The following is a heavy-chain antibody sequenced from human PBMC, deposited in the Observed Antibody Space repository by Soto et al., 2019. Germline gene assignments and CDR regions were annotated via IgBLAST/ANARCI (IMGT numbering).Heavy chain of an antibody. CDR1: GFSLSTSGMC. Sequence: TTLVNPTQTLTLTCTFSGFSLSTSGMCVSLIRQPPGKALEWLALIDWDDDKYYSTSLKTMLTIPKDTSKNQVDLTMTNMGPVDTDTYYCARIGMCGSSWSRSDYCGQGTLVTVYS. CDR2: IDWDDDK. J-gene: IGHJ4*02. V-gene: IGHV2-70*01. D-gene: IGHD6-13*01. CDR3: ARIGMCGSSWSRSDY.